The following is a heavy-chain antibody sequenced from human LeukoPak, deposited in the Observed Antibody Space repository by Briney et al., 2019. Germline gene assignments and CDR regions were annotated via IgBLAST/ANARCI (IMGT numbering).Heavy chain of an antibody. J-gene: IGHJ4*02. CDR1: GFTFSSYG. CDR3: AKGVPYYGSGSYYTYYFDY. Sequence: GRSLRLSCAASGFTFSSYGMHWVRRAPGKGLEWVAVISYDGSNKYYADSVKGRFTISRDNSKNTLYLQMNSLRAEDTAVYYCAKGVPYYGSGSYYTYYFDYWGQGTLVTVSS. CDR2: ISYDGSNK. V-gene: IGHV3-30*18. D-gene: IGHD3-10*01.